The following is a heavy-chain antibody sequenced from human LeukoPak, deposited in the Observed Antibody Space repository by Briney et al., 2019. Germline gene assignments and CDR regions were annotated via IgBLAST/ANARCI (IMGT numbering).Heavy chain of an antibody. CDR2: ITGNNGNT. D-gene: IGHD1-26*01. CDR3: ARDQRNSGSYRFEY. CDR1: GYTFIGYG. J-gene: IGHJ4*02. Sequence: GASVKVSCKTSGYTFIGYGISWVQQAPGQGLEWMGWITGNNGNTNYAPSLQGRVTMTTDTSTNTAYMELTSLKSDDTAVYYCARDQRNSGSYRFEYGGQGTLVTVSS. V-gene: IGHV1-18*01.